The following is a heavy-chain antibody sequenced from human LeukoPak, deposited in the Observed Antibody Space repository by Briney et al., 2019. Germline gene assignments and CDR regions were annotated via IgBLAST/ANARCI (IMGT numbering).Heavy chain of an antibody. CDR2: IKQDGSAK. CDR3: ARVQWELRGVGSYFEY. J-gene: IGHJ4*02. CDR1: GFTFSRYW. D-gene: IGHD1-26*01. Sequence: GGSLRLSCATSGFTFSRYWMTWVRQAPGKGLEWVANIKQDGSAKYYVDSVKGRFTMSRDNAKNSLYLQMNSLRAEDTAVYYCARVQWELRGVGSYFEYWGQGALVTVSS. V-gene: IGHV3-7*01.